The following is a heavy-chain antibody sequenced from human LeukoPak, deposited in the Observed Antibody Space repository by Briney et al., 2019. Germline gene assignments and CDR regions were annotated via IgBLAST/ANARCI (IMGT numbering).Heavy chain of an antibody. CDR1: GFTFSSYG. D-gene: IGHD1-26*01. CDR2: IWYDGSNK. Sequence: PGGSLRLSCAASGFTFSSYGMHWVRQAPGKGLEWVAVIWYDGSNKYYADSVKGRFTISRDNSKNTLFLQMNSLRAEDTAVYYCVREGYMAGATEFDYWGQGTLVTVSS. J-gene: IGHJ4*02. V-gene: IGHV3-33*01. CDR3: VREGYMAGATEFDY.